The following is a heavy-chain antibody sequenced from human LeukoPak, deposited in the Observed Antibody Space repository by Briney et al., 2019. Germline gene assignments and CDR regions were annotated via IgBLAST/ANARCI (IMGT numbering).Heavy chain of an antibody. CDR2: INHSGST. Sequence: SETLSLTCAVYGGSFSGYYWSWIRQPPGKGLEWIGGINHSGSTNYNPSLKSRVTISVDTSKNQFSLKLSSVTAADTAVYYCARLLTLTGTTGVRGKGTTVTVSS. J-gene: IGHJ6*04. V-gene: IGHV4-34*01. CDR1: GGSFSGYY. CDR3: ARLLTLTGTTGV. D-gene: IGHD1-7*01.